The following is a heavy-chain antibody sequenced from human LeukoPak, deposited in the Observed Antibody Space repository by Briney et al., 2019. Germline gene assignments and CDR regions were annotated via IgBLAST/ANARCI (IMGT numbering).Heavy chain of an antibody. J-gene: IGHJ4*02. D-gene: IGHD3-10*01. CDR3: ARSGLVRGVST. Sequence: PSETLSLTCTVSGDSTSNYYWTWIRQPPGKELEWIGSISYSGSTNYNPSLKSRVTMSVDTSKNQFSLKLNSVTAADTAVYYCARSGLVRGVSTWGQGTLVTVSS. CDR1: GDSTSNYY. CDR2: ISYSGST. V-gene: IGHV4-59*01.